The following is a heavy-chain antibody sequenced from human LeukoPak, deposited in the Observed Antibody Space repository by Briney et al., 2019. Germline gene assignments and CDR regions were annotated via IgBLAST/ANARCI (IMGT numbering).Heavy chain of an antibody. Sequence: GGSLRLSCAASGFTFSSYEMNWVRQAPGKGLEWVSYISSSGSTIYYADSVKGRFTISRDNAKNSLYQQMNSLRAEDTAVYYCARAGGGYIVVVPAAFDYWGQGTLVTVSS. CDR2: ISSSGSTI. V-gene: IGHV3-48*03. J-gene: IGHJ4*02. CDR3: ARAGGGYIVVVPAAFDY. CDR1: GFTFSSYE. D-gene: IGHD2-2*01.